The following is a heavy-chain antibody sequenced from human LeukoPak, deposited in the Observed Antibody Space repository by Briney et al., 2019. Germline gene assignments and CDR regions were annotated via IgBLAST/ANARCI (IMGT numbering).Heavy chain of an antibody. Sequence: PGGSLRLSCAASGFTFSSYEMNWVRQAPGKGLEWVSYISSSGSTIYYADSVKGRFTISRDNAKNLLYLQMNSLRAEDTAVYYCASERCSSTSCYDGYYGMDVWGKGTTVTVSS. CDR3: ASERCSSTSCYDGYYGMDV. CDR1: GFTFSSYE. V-gene: IGHV3-48*03. D-gene: IGHD2-2*01. CDR2: ISSSGSTI. J-gene: IGHJ6*04.